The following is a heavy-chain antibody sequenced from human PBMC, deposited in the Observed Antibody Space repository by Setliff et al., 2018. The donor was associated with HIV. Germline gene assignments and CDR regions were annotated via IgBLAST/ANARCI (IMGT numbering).Heavy chain of an antibody. Sequence: SETLSLTCNVSGDSIRNYDWAWVRQSAGKGLEWMGRLYGRGIHNYSPSLQSRITMSLDTSKNHLYLKLRSVTAADTAVYYCARDNHGFPVSWGQGTLVTVSS. D-gene: IGHD2-2*03. V-gene: IGHV4-4*07. CDR2: LYGRGIH. CDR3: ARDNHGFPVS. J-gene: IGHJ4*02. CDR1: GDSIRNYD.